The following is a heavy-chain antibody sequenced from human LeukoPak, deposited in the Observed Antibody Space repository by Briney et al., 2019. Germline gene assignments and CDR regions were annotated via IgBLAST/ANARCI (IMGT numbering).Heavy chain of an antibody. D-gene: IGHD2-2*01. CDR2: ISSSSSYI. V-gene: IGHV3-21*01. CDR3: AKVRCSTSCYFDY. Sequence: PGGSLRLSCAASGFTFSSYSMNWVRQAPGTGLEWVSSISSSSSYIYYADSVKGRFTISRDNAKNSLYLQINSLRAEDTAVYYCAKVRCSTSCYFDYWGQGTLVTVSS. J-gene: IGHJ4*02. CDR1: GFTFSSYS.